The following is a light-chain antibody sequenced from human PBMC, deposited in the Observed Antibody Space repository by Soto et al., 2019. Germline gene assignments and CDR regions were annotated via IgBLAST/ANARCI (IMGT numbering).Light chain of an antibody. J-gene: IGLJ1*01. CDR1: SSDVGAYKY. Sequence: QSALTQPASVSGSPGQSITISCTGTSSDVGAYKYVSWYQQHPGKAPKVMIYEVSNRPSGVSNRFSGSKSGNTASLTISGLQAEGEADYFCSSYPSSSTLFVFGTGTKVTVL. CDR2: EVS. CDR3: SSYPSSSTLFV. V-gene: IGLV2-14*01.